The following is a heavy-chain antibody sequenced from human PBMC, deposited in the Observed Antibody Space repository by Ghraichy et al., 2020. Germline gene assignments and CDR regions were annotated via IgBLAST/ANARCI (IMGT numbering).Heavy chain of an antibody. J-gene: IGHJ3*02. CDR1: GGSISSSSYY. V-gene: IGHV4-39*01. CDR2: IYYSGST. Sequence: SETLSLTCTVSGGSISSSSYYWGWIRQPPGKGLEWIGSIYYSGSTYYNPSLKSRVTISVDTSKNQFSLKLSSVTAADTAVYYCARRTVSRSRIAAAGTGRADIWGQGTMVTVSS. CDR3: ARRTVSRSRIAAAGTGRADI. D-gene: IGHD6-13*01.